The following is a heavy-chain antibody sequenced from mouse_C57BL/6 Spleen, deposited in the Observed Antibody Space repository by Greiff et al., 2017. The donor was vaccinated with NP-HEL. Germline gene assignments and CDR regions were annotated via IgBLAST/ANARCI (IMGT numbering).Heavy chain of an antibody. J-gene: IGHJ4*01. CDR3: ARTEDYYGSRGYYAMDY. CDR2: IYPGDGDT. CDR1: GYAFSSYW. V-gene: IGHV1-80*01. Sequence: QVQLKQSGAELVKPGASVKISCKASGYAFSSYWMNWVKQRPGKGLEWIGQIYPGDGDTNYNGKFKGKATLTADKSSSTAYMQLSSLTSEDSAVYFCARTEDYYGSRGYYAMDYWGQGTSVTVSS. D-gene: IGHD1-1*01.